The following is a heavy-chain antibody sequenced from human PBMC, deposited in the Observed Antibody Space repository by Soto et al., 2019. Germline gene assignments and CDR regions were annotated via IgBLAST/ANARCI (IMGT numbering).Heavy chain of an antibody. Sequence: QGQLQQWGAGLLKPSETLSLTCAFYGGSFSGYYWSWIRQPPGKGLEWIGEIDHSGTTNYNPSLKSRVTISVDTSKNQFYLKVSSVTAADTAVYYCTRNFLPGGDYREGLDYWGQGTLVTVSS. J-gene: IGHJ4*02. CDR2: IDHSGTT. V-gene: IGHV4-34*01. CDR3: TRNFLPGGDYREGLDY. D-gene: IGHD4-17*01. CDR1: GGSFSGYY.